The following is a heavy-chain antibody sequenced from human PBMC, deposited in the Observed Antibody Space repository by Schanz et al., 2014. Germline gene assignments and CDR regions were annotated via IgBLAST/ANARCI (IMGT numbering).Heavy chain of an antibody. CDR3: TKGRTFGR. CDR2: INPSGGST. Sequence: QVQLVQSGVEVKRPGASVRVSCKASGYTFTSYYMHWVRQAPGQGLEWMGIINPSGGSTSYAQKFQGRVTMTRNTSITTAYLELSSLRSGDTAVYYCTKGRTFGRWGQGTLXTVSS. CDR1: GYTFTSYY. V-gene: IGHV1-46*01. J-gene: IGHJ4*02. D-gene: IGHD3-16*01.